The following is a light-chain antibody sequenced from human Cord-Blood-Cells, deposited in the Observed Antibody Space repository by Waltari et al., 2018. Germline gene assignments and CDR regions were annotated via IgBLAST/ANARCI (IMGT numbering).Light chain of an antibody. Sequence: DIVMTQSPLSLPVTPGEPASISRRSSQSLLHSNGYNYLDWYLQKPGQSPQLLIYLGSNRASGVPDRFSGSGSGTDFTLKISRVEDEDVGVYYCMQALQTRTFGQGTKLEIK. J-gene: IGKJ2*01. CDR2: LGS. CDR3: MQALQTRT. V-gene: IGKV2-28*01. CDR1: QSLLHSNGYNY.